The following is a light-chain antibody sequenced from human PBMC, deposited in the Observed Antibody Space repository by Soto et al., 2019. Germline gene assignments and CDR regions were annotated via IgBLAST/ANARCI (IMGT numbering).Light chain of an antibody. CDR1: QGISSY. CDR3: NHRNSYPLT. J-gene: IGKJ4*01. Sequence: DIQLTQSPSLLSASVGDRVTITCRASQGISSYLAWYQQKPGKGPKLLIYAASTLQSGVPLRFSGSGSGTEFMLTTSSLKPDDFATYDYNHRNSYPLTFGGGTKVEIK. CDR2: AAS. V-gene: IGKV1-9*01.